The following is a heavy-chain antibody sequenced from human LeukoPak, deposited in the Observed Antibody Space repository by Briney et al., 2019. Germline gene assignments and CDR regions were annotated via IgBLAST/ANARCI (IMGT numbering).Heavy chain of an antibody. Sequence: PSETLSLTCTVSGGSITSHSWSWIRQPPGKGLEWIGYIFYSGHTNYNPSLRSRVTISVGTSKTQFSLRLTSVTAADTAVYYCARDTDRRSSPGSWFDPWGQGTLVTVSS. J-gene: IGHJ5*02. V-gene: IGHV4-59*11. D-gene: IGHD2-15*01. CDR1: GGSITSHS. CDR2: IFYSGHT. CDR3: ARDTDRRSSPGSWFDP.